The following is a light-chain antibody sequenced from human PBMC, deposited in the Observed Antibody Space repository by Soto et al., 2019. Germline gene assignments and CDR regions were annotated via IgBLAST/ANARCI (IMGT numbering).Light chain of an antibody. CDR1: SSDVGGYNY. Sequence: QSALTQPASVSGSPGQSITTSCTGTSSDVGGYNYVSWYQQHPGKAPKLMIYDVSNRPSGVSNRFSGSKSGNTASLTISGLQAEDEADYYCSSYTSSSIFFGTGTKVTVL. J-gene: IGLJ1*01. V-gene: IGLV2-14*01. CDR2: DVS. CDR3: SSYTSSSIF.